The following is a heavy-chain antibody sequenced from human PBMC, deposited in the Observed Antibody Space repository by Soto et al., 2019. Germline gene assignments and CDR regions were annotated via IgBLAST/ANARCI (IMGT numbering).Heavy chain of an antibody. CDR3: VIDPYGSESYLVGP. Sequence: EVKLVESGGGLVQPGGSLRLSCAASGFTFSSYSMNWVRQAAGKGLEWVSYITSSSGTIHYADSVKSRFTISRDNVKNSLDLQMTSQRAVYTAVYYCVIDPYGSESYLVGPWGQGTLVTVSS. D-gene: IGHD3-10*01. V-gene: IGHV3-48*01. J-gene: IGHJ5*02. CDR2: ITSSSGTI. CDR1: GFTFSSYS.